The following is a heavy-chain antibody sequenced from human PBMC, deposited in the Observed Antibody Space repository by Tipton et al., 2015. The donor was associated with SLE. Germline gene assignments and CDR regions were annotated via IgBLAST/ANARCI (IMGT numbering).Heavy chain of an antibody. D-gene: IGHD3-22*01. Sequence: TLSLTCTVSGGSISSYYWSWIRQPPGKGLEWIGYIYTSGSTNYNPSLKSRVTISVDTSKNQFSLKLSSVTAADTAVYYCARDGAMIVPRGSFDIWGQGTIVTVSS. CDR1: GGSISSYY. CDR3: ARDGAMIVPRGSFDI. CDR2: IYTSGST. J-gene: IGHJ3*02. V-gene: IGHV4-4*08.